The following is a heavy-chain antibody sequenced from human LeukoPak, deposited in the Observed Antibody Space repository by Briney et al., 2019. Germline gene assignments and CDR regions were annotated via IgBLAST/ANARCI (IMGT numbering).Heavy chain of an antibody. CDR2: IDSSGDYT. Sequence: GGSLRLSCAASGFTFSTHAMTWVRQAPGKGLEWVSSIDSSGDYTFYADSVKGRFTISRDNAKNSLYLQMNSLRAEDTAVYYCARDLVQLWSKDFWGQGTLVTVSS. CDR3: ARDLVQLWSKDF. CDR1: GFTFSTHA. D-gene: IGHD5-18*01. V-gene: IGHV3-21*01. J-gene: IGHJ4*02.